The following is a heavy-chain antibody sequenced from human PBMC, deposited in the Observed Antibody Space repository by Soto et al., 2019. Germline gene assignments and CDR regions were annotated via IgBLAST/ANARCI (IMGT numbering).Heavy chain of an antibody. CDR2: IYHSGST. Sequence: TSETLSLTCTVSGGSISSSSYYWGWIRQPPGKGLEWIGNIYHSGSTNYNPSLKNRVTMSVDTSKNQFSLMLTSVTAADTAVYYCARPSGSYSYYYGMDVWGQGTTVTVSS. CDR3: ARPSGSYSYYYGMDV. J-gene: IGHJ6*02. D-gene: IGHD1-26*01. V-gene: IGHV4-39*07. CDR1: GGSISSSSYY.